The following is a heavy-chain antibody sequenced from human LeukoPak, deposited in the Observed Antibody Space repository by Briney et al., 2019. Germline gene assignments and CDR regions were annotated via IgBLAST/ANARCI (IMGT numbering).Heavy chain of an antibody. D-gene: IGHD7-27*01. V-gene: IGHV6-1*01. CDR2: AYYRSKWNY. J-gene: IGHJ4*02. Sequence: SQTLSLTCAISGDSVSTNSGAWRWIRQTPSRGLEWLGRAYYRSKWNYHYAESVKSRITINTDTSRNQFSLHLSSVTPEDTAVYYCTGGGDWGRGYYFDYWGQGTLVTVSS. CDR1: GDSVSTNSGA. CDR3: TGGGDWGRGYYFDY.